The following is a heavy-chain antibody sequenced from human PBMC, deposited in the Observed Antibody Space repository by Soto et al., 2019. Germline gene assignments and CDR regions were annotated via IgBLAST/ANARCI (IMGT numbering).Heavy chain of an antibody. CDR1: GYTFTSYA. J-gene: IGHJ5*02. V-gene: IGHV1-69*13. Sequence: GASVKVSCKASGYTFTSYAMHWVRQAPGQRLEWMAGIIPIFGTANYAQKFQGRVTITADESTSTAYMELSSLRSEDTAVYYCARDYDSSGSNWFDPWGQGTLVTVSS. CDR2: IIPIFGTA. CDR3: ARDYDSSGSNWFDP. D-gene: IGHD3-22*01.